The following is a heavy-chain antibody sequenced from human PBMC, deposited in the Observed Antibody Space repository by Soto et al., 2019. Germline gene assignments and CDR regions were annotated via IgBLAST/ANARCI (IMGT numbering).Heavy chain of an antibody. V-gene: IGHV3-11*05. CDR3: AREFYYAMDA. D-gene: IGHD3-16*01. CDR2: ISTSGVSS. CDR1: GLTFRNYY. J-gene: IGHJ6*02. Sequence: QVQLVESGGALVKPGRSLRLSCEVSGLTFRNYYMAWLRQAPGKGLEWVATISTSGVSSSYGDSVRGRFTISRDDAKNSLYLQMNSLRGEDTALYYCAREFYYAMDASGQGTTVTVSS.